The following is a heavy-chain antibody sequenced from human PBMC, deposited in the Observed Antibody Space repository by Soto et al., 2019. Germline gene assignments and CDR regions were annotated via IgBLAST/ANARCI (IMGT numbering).Heavy chain of an antibody. Sequence: QVQLVQSGAEVKKPGSSVKVSCKASGGTFSSYAISWVRQAPGQGLEWMGGIIPIFGTANYAQKFQGRVTITADESTSTAYMELSSLRYEDTAVYYCARGAYDYDSSGYPPGAFYGMDVWGQGTTVTVSS. CDR3: ARGAYDYDSSGYPPGAFYGMDV. CDR1: GGTFSSYA. V-gene: IGHV1-69*01. CDR2: IIPIFGTA. J-gene: IGHJ6*02. D-gene: IGHD3-22*01.